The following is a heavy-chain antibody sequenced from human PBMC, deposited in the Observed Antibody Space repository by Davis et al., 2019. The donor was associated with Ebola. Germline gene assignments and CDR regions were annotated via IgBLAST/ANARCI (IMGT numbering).Heavy chain of an antibody. D-gene: IGHD6-19*01. Sequence: ASVKVSCKASGYTFNRFGMNWVRQAPGQRLEWMGWINAGNGNTKYSQKFQGRVTITRDTSASTAYMELSSLRSEDTAVYYCARDRSLAVANWFDPWGQGTLVTVSS. CDR1: GYTFNRFG. V-gene: IGHV1-3*01. CDR2: INAGNGNT. CDR3: ARDRSLAVANWFDP. J-gene: IGHJ5*02.